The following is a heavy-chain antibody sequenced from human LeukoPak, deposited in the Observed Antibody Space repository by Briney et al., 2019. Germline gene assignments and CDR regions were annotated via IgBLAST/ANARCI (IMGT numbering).Heavy chain of an antibody. D-gene: IGHD3-22*01. J-gene: IGHJ4*02. CDR1: GFTFRSYA. CDR2: ITYNSGTI. V-gene: IGHV3-48*01. Sequence: GGSLRLSCAASGFTFRSYAMQWVRQAPGKGLEWVSYITYNSGTIFYADSVKGRFTISRDNDKNTLYLQMNSLRAEDTAVYYCARRGYESSGPKYYFDHWGQGILVTVSS. CDR3: ARRGYESSGPKYYFDH.